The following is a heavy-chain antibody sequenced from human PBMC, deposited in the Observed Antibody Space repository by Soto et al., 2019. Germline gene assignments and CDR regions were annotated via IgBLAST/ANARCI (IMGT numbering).Heavy chain of an antibody. V-gene: IGHV4-39*01. Sequence: SETLSLTCTVSGGSISSSSYYWGWIRQPPGKGLEWIGSIYYSGSTYYNPSLKSRVTISVDTSKNQFSLKLSSVTAADTAVYYCARIITYYYDSSGSDLYYFDYWGQGTLVTVS. CDR3: ARIITYYYDSSGSDLYYFDY. J-gene: IGHJ4*02. CDR2: IYYSGST. D-gene: IGHD3-22*01. CDR1: GGSISSSSYY.